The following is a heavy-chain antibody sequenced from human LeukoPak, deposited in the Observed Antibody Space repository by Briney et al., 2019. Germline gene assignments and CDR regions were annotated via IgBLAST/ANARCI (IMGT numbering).Heavy chain of an antibody. CDR3: ARDLFGGEWTVTRYYFDY. D-gene: IGHD4-17*01. CDR2: INPNSGGT. Sequence: ASVKVSCKASGYTFTGYYMHWVRQAPGQGLEWMGWINPNSGGTNYAQKFQGRATMTRDTSISTAYMELSRLRSDDTAVYYCARDLFGGEWTVTRYYFDYWGQGTLVTVSS. V-gene: IGHV1-2*02. CDR1: GYTFTGYY. J-gene: IGHJ4*02.